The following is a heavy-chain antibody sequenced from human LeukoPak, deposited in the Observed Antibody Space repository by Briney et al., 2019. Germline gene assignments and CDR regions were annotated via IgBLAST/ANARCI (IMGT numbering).Heavy chain of an antibody. J-gene: IGHJ4*02. CDR3: ARADGYSRFDH. Sequence: PGGSLRLSCAASGFTFTSYEMDWVRQAPGEGLEWVSYISAGSSTKHYAVSVKGRFTISRDNAKNSLFLQMNSLRAEDTAVYYCARADGYSRFDHWGQGTLVTVSS. CDR2: ISAGSSTK. D-gene: IGHD5-24*01. CDR1: GFTFTSYE. V-gene: IGHV3-48*03.